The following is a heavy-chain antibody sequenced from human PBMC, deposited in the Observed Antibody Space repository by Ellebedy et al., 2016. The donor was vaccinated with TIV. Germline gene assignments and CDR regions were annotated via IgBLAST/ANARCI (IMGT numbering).Heavy chain of an antibody. D-gene: IGHD6-13*01. Sequence: GGSLRLSXAASGFTLGNYEMTWVRQAPGKGLKWVAIIRTNSYNTLYADSVKGRFTISRDDSKKTLYLQMNSLRAEDTAVYYCARRGPAAAPYYMDVWGKGTTVIVSS. V-gene: IGHV3-23*01. CDR2: IRTNSYNT. J-gene: IGHJ6*03. CDR3: ARRGPAAAPYYMDV. CDR1: GFTLGNYE.